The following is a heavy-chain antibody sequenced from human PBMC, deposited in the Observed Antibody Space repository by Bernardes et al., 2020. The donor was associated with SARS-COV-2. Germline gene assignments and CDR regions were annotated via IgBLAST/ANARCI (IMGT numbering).Heavy chain of an antibody. CDR1: GGSISSSNYY. CDR2: IYSSGSS. D-gene: IGHD2-21*02. Sequence: SETLSLTCTVSGGSISSSNYYWGWIRQPPGKGLEWIGSIYSSGSSYYNPSLQNRVSESIDMSKNQFSLRLSFVTAADTAVYYCAGSSCGIDCYIGGLRSWDYGMDVWGQGTTVTVSS. V-gene: IGHV4-39*01. J-gene: IGHJ6*02. CDR3: AGSSCGIDCYIGGLRSWDYGMDV.